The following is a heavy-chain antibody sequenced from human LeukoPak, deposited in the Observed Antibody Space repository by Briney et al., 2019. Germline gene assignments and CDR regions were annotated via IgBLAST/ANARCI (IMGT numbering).Heavy chain of an antibody. CDR3: ARGNSKHYYGSGSYYILPFDY. V-gene: IGHV6-1*01. CDR2: TYYRSKWYN. Sequence: SQTLSLTCAISGDSVSSNSAAWNWIRQSPSRGLEWLGRTYYRSKWYNDYAVSVKSRITINPDTSKNQFSLQLNSVTPEDTAVYYCARGNSKHYYGSGSYYILPFDYWGQGTLVTVSS. D-gene: IGHD3-10*01. CDR1: GDSVSSNSAA. J-gene: IGHJ4*02.